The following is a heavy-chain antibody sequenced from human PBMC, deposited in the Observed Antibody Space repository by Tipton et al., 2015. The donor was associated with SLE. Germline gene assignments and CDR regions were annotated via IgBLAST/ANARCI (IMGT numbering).Heavy chain of an antibody. CDR3: ARAHLTHCSGGSCYSLDYYYYGMDV. CDR1: GGSFSGYY. CDR2: INHRGSS. Sequence: TLSLTCAVYGGSFSGYYWSWIRQPPGKGLEWIGEINHRGSSKYNPSLKSRVTISVDRSKNQFSLRLQSVTAADTAVYYCARAHLTHCSGGSCYSLDYYYYGMDVWGQGTTVTVSS. J-gene: IGHJ6*02. D-gene: IGHD2-15*01. V-gene: IGHV4-34*01.